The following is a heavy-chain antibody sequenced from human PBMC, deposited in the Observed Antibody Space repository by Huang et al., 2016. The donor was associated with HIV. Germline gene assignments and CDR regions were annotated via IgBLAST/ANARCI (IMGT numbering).Heavy chain of an antibody. V-gene: IGHV5-51*01. J-gene: IGHJ4*02. Sequence: EVLLVQSGAELKEPGESLKISCKASGYGFSSYWIGWVRQKPGKGLEWMGIILPRDAETKYSPSFDGQVTISADKSTRTAYLQWESLKAPDTAIYFGARQVDGFRSHFDFWGQGTLVSVSS. CDR3: ARQVDGFRSHFDF. CDR2: ILPRDAET. CDR1: GYGFSSYW. D-gene: IGHD5-18*01.